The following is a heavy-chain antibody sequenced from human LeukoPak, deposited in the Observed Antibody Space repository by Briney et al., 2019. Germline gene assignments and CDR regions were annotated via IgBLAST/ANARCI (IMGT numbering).Heavy chain of an antibody. J-gene: IGHJ4*01. CDR2: ITSDGSTT. Sequence: GGSLRLSCVGSGFSLSDYWMHWVRQTPGKGLMWVSRITSDGSTTWYADSVKGRFTVSRDNAKNTLFLEMNSLRDEDTAVYYCAGDYIWGRLFWGQGTLVTVSS. V-gene: IGHV3-74*01. CDR3: AGDYIWGRLF. CDR1: GFSLSDYW. D-gene: IGHD3-16*01.